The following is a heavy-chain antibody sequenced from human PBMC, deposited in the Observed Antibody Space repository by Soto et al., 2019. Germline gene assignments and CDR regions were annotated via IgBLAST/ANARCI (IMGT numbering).Heavy chain of an antibody. J-gene: IGHJ4*02. CDR1: GYTFTSYG. D-gene: IGHD2-15*01. V-gene: IGHV1-18*01. CDR3: ARGPFLGYCSGGSCYRFDY. Sequence: ASVKVSCKASGYTFTSYGISWVRQAPGQGLEWMGWISAYNGNTNYAQKLQGRVTMTTDTSTSTAYMELRSLRSDDTAVYYYARGPFLGYCSGGSCYRFDYWGQGTLVTVSS. CDR2: ISAYNGNT.